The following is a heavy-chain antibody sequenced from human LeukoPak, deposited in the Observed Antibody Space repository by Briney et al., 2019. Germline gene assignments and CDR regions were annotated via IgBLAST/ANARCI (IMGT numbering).Heavy chain of an antibody. CDR1: GFSFSNYS. D-gene: IGHD2-21*02. Sequence: PGGSLRLSYAASGFSFSNYSMYWVRQAPGKGLEWVSSISSSSTYIYYTESVKGRYTISRDNAKNSLFLQMNSLRAEDSAVYYCAREPHDFHEEDGFDIWGQGTLVTVSS. V-gene: IGHV3-21*01. CDR3: AREPHDFHEEDGFDI. J-gene: IGHJ3*02. CDR2: ISSSSTYI.